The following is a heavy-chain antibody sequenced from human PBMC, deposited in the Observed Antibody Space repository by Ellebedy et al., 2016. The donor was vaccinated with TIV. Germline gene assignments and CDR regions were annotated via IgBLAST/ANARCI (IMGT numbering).Heavy chain of an antibody. CDR1: GYTFTGYY. J-gene: IGHJ4*02. CDR2: INPTSGGT. CDR3: AIDGGSYSDFDY. Sequence: AASVKVSCKASGYTFTGYYMHWVRQAPGQGLEWRGWINPTSGGTNYAQKFQGWDTMTRDTSISTAYMELSRLRSDDTAVYYCAIDGGSYSDFDYWGQGTLVTVSS. V-gene: IGHV1-2*04. D-gene: IGHD1-26*01.